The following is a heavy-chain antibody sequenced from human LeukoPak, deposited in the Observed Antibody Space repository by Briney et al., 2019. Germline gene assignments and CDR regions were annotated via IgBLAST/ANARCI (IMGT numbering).Heavy chain of an antibody. CDR2: ITDAVGST. CDR3: AKEIFSGLLYIDY. Sequence: EGSLRLSCAASGFTFSSSSISWVRQAPGKGLEWVSAITDAVGSTHYADSVKGRFTIPSDNSKNTVYLQMNSLRPEDMAVYYCAKEIFSGLLYIDYWGQGTLVTVSS. J-gene: IGHJ4*02. V-gene: IGHV3-23*01. CDR1: GFTFSSSS. D-gene: IGHD5-12*01.